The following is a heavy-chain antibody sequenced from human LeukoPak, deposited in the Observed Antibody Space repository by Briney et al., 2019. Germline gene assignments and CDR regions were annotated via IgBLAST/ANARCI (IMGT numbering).Heavy chain of an antibody. J-gene: IGHJ4*02. CDR2: IKQDGSAK. CDR3: ARWRGSTSERSDY. V-gene: IGHV3-7*01. CDR1: GFTFSDYW. D-gene: IGHD2-2*01. Sequence: GGSLRLSCTASGFTFSDYWMTWVRQAPGKGLEWVANIKQDGSAKYYVDSVKGRFTISRDNAKNSLYLQMDSLRVEDTATYYCARWRGSTSERSDYWGQGTPVPVPS.